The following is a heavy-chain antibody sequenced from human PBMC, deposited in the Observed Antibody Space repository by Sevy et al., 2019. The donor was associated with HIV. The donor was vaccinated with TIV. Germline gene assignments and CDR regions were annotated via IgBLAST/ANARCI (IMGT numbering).Heavy chain of an antibody. Sequence: ASVKVSCKASGYTFTSYAMNWVRQAPGQGLEWMGWINTNTGNPTYAQGFTGRFVFSLDTSVSTAYLQISSLKAEDTAVYYCAREIRPFSSGLWFRNNNWFDPWGQGTLVTVSS. CDR2: INTNTGNP. J-gene: IGHJ5*02. CDR3: AREIRPFSSGLWFRNNNWFDP. CDR1: GYTFTSYA. V-gene: IGHV7-4-1*02. D-gene: IGHD3-10*01.